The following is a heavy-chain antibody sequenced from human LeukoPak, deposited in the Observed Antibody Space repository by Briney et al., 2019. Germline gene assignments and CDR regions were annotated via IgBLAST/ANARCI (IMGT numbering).Heavy chain of an antibody. D-gene: IGHD3-10*01. CDR1: GGSISSYY. Sequence: SETLSLTCTVSGGSISSYYWSWIRQPAGKGLEWIGRIYTSGSTNYNPSLKSRVTMSVDTSKNQFPLKLSSVTAADTAVYYCASAEFPHYYYYGMDVWGQGTTVTVSS. J-gene: IGHJ6*02. CDR2: IYTSGST. V-gene: IGHV4-4*07. CDR3: ASAEFPHYYYYGMDV.